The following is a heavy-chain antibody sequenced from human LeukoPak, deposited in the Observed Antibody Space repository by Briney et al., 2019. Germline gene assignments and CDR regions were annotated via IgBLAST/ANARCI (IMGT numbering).Heavy chain of an antibody. Sequence: SQTLSLTCTVSGGSISSGVYYWSWIRQPPGKGLEWIGYIYYSGSTYYNPSLKSRVTISVDTSKDQFSLKLSSVTAADTAVYYCARSLTIFGVVTDWGQGTLVTVSS. CDR3: ARSLTIFGVVTD. J-gene: IGHJ4*02. CDR2: IYYSGST. CDR1: GGSISSGVYY. V-gene: IGHV4-30-4*08. D-gene: IGHD3-3*01.